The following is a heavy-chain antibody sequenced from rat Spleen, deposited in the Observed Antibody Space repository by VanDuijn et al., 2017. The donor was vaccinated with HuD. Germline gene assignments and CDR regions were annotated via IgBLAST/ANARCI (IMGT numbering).Heavy chain of an antibody. CDR1: GFTFSDYY. CDR2: ISYDGSGT. V-gene: IGHV5-29*01. J-gene: IGHJ4*01. Sequence: EVQLVESDGGLVQPGRSLKLSCAASGFTFSDYYMAWVRQAPTKGLEWVATISYDGSGTYYRDSVKGRFTISRDNAKSTLYLQMDSLRSEDTATYSCARPDSSLYVMDAWGQGASVTVSS. CDR3: ARPDSSLYVMDA. D-gene: IGHD1-2*01.